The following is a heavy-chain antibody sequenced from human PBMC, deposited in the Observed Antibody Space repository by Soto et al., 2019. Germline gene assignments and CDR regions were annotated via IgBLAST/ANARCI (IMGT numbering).Heavy chain of an antibody. Sequence: QVQLMQSGAEVRKPGSSVTVSCKASGGTFSSNPISWVRQAPGQGLEWMGGIIPIFATPHYARRFLGRVTLTADRSTNTADIELTGLTSEDTAIYYCARDLSAVKRFESFKYYRMDVWGQGTTVTVS. CDR1: GGTFSSNP. V-gene: IGHV1-69*06. J-gene: IGHJ6*02. CDR2: IIPIFATP. CDR3: ARDLSAVKRFESFKYYRMDV. D-gene: IGHD3-3*01.